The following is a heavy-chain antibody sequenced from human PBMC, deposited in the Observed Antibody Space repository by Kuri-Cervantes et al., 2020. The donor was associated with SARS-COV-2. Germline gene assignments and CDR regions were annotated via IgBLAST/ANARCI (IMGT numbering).Heavy chain of an antibody. Sequence: GESLKISCAASGFTFSSYSMTWVRQAPGRGLEWVSSIISSSSYIYYADSVKGRFTISRDNAKNSLYLQMNSLRAEDTAVYYCARDGMITFGGVIVRDYMDVWGKGTTVTVSS. V-gene: IGHV3-21*01. CDR1: GFTFSSYS. D-gene: IGHD3-16*02. CDR2: IISSSSYI. J-gene: IGHJ6*03. CDR3: ARDGMITFGGVIVRDYMDV.